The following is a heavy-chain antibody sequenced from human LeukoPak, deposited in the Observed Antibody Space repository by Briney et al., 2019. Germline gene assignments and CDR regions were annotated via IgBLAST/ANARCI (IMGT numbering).Heavy chain of an antibody. CDR3: ARDRGVATMDY. CDR1: GFTFSSYA. V-gene: IGHV3-30*14. Sequence: GGSLRLSCAASGFTFSSYALHWVPQGPGKGLERAAVISFDGNNKYYADSVKGRFTISRDNSKNTLSLQMNSLRPEDTAVYYCARDRGVATMDYWGQGTLVTVSS. D-gene: IGHD5-12*01. J-gene: IGHJ4*02. CDR2: ISFDGNNK.